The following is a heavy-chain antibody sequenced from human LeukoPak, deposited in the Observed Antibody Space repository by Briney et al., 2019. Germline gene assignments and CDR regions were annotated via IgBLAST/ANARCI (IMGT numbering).Heavy chain of an antibody. CDR1: GGSISRYY. J-gene: IGHJ3*02. Sequence: SETLSLTCTVSGGSISRYYWNWIRQPPGKGLEWIGYIYDSGSTNYNPSLKSRVTISVDTSKNQFSLKLSSVTAADTAVYYCARSSGYDYLHAFDIWGQGTMVTVSS. CDR2: IYDSGST. D-gene: IGHD5-12*01. CDR3: ARSSGYDYLHAFDI. V-gene: IGHV4-59*01.